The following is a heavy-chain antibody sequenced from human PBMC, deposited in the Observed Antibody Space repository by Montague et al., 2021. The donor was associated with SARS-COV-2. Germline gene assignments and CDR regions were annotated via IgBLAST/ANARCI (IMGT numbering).Heavy chain of an antibody. CDR2: VDYSGNT. J-gene: IGHJ4*02. CDR3: ARRKYSYGWGD. V-gene: IGHV4-39*01. Sequence: SETLSLTCTVTGGPISGSSYYWGWIRQSPGKGLEWIASVDYSGNTYYSPSLKSRLTIPVDTSKNQFSLKLNSVTAADTALYYCARRKYSYGWGDWGQGTLVTVSS. CDR1: GGPISGSSYY. D-gene: IGHD5-18*01.